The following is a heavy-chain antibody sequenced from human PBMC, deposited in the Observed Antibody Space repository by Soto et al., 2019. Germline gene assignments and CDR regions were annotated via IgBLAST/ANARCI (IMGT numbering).Heavy chain of an antibody. CDR3: AAVPVLRFLKWLPAYFDY. Sequence: SVKVSCKTSGFMFTSSAVQWVRQARGQRLEWIGWLVVGSGNTRYAQHFQERVTLTRDMSTGTAYMELSSLRSEDTAVYYCAAVPVLRFLKWLPAYFDYWGQGTLVTVSS. CDR2: LVVGSGNT. V-gene: IGHV1-58*01. CDR1: GFMFTSSA. D-gene: IGHD3-3*01. J-gene: IGHJ4*02.